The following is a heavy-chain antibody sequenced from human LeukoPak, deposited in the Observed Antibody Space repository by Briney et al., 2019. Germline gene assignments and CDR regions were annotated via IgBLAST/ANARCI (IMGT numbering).Heavy chain of an antibody. CDR2: INPNSGGT. D-gene: IGHD2-15*01. V-gene: IGHV1-2*02. CDR1: GYTFTGYY. J-gene: IGHJ6*03. Sequence: GASVKVSCKASGYTFTGYYMHWVRQAPGQGLEWMGWINPNSGGTNYAQKFQGRVTMTRDTSISTAYMELSRLRSDDTAVYYCARVPTRLGYYYYMDVWGKGTTVTVSS. CDR3: ARVPTRLGYYYYMDV.